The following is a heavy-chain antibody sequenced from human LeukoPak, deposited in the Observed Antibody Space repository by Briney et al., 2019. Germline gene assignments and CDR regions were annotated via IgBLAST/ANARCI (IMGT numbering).Heavy chain of an antibody. D-gene: IGHD2-21*01. Sequence: PGGSLRLSCAASGFTFSSYAMSWVRQAPGKGLEWVSAISGSGSTYYSDSVKGRFAISRDNSKNTLYLQMNSLRAEDTAVYYCAKDLVVVGSFDYWGQGTLVTVSS. CDR3: AKDLVVVGSFDY. CDR1: GFTFSSYA. V-gene: IGHV3-23*01. J-gene: IGHJ4*02. CDR2: ISGSGST.